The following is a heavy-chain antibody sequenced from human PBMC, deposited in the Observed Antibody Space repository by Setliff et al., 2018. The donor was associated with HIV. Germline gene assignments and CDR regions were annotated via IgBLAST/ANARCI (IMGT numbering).Heavy chain of an antibody. CDR3: ARARRIIGNVGSHFYYMDL. CDR2: IIPIFGTS. Sequence: GASVKVSCKASGVTFTTDPITWVRKAPGQGLEWMGRIIPIFGTSTYAQKFQDRVTLSADKSTNTTYMEVSSLKSEDTAMYYCARARRIIGNVGSHFYYMDLWGKGTTVTVSS. D-gene: IGHD3-3*02. J-gene: IGHJ6*03. V-gene: IGHV1-69*06. CDR1: GVTFTTDP.